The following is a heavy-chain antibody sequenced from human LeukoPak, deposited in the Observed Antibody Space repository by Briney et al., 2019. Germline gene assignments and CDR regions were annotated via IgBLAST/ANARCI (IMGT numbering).Heavy chain of an antibody. Sequence: VASVKVSCKASGYTFTSYGISWVRQAPGQGLEWMGWISAYNGNTNYAQKLQGRVTMTTDTSTSTAYMELRSLRSDDTAVYYCARDRYGDGFAHFDYWGQGALVTVSS. CDR3: ARDRYGDGFAHFDY. V-gene: IGHV1-18*01. J-gene: IGHJ4*02. D-gene: IGHD5-24*01. CDR2: ISAYNGNT. CDR1: GYTFTSYG.